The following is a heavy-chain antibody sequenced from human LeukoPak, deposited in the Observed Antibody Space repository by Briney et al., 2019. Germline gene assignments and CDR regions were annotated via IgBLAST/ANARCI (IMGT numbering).Heavy chain of an antibody. J-gene: IGHJ5*02. D-gene: IGHD6-19*01. CDR2: MNHSGST. Sequence: PSETLSLTCAVYGWSFSGYYWSWIRQPPGKGLEWIGEMNHSGSTNYNPSLKSRLTISVDTSKNQFSLKLSSVTAADTAVYYCARSQYSSGWYWFDPWGQGTLVTVSS. CDR3: ARSQYSSGWYWFDP. V-gene: IGHV4-34*01. CDR1: GWSFSGYY.